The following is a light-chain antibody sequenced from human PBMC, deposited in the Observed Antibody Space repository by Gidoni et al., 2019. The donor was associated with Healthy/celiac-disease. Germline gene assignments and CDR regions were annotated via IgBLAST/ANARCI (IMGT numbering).Light chain of an antibody. CDR3: QQYYSTPPEFT. CDR2: WAS. Sequence: DIVMPQSPDSLAVSLGERATINCKSSQSVLYSSNNKNYLAWYQQKPGQPPKLLIYWASTRESGVPDRFSGSGSGTDFTLTISSLQAEDVAVYYCQQYYSTPPEFTFGPGTKVDIK. J-gene: IGKJ3*01. CDR1: QSVLYSSNNKNY. V-gene: IGKV4-1*01.